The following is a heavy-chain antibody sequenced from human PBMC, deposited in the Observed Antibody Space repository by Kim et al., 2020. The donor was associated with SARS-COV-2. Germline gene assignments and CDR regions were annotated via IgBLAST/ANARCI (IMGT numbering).Heavy chain of an antibody. CDR2: IYNRGTT. V-gene: IGHV4-59*09. J-gene: IGHJ5*02. CDR3: ARGFDP. Sequence: IYNRGTTNSNPPLQSRVTISVDPSKNQFTLKLGSVTAEDTAVYYCARGFDPWGQGTLVTVSS.